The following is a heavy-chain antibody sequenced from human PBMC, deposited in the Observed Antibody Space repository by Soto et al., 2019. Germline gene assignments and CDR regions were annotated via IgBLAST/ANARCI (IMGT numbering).Heavy chain of an antibody. J-gene: IGHJ4*02. CDR1: GGSTSSYY. V-gene: IGHV4-59*01. CDR2: IYYSGST. Sequence: PSETLSLTCTASGGSTSSYYWSWIRQPPGKGLEWIGYIYYSGSTNYNPCLKSRVTISLDTSKNQFTVKLSSVTAADTAVYYCARDKPSSCFYALDYWGQGTLVTVSS. CDR3: ARDKPSSCFYALDY. D-gene: IGHD3-22*01.